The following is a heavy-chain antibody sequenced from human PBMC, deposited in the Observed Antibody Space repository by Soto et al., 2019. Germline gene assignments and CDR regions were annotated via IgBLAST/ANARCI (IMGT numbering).Heavy chain of an antibody. V-gene: IGHV1-69*12. D-gene: IGHD3-10*02. CDR1: GGTFSSYA. CDR2: IIPIFGTA. Sequence: QVQLVQSGAEVKKPGSSVKVSCKASGGTFSSYAISWVRQAPGQGLEWMGGIIPIFGTANYAQKFQGRVTISADESTSTAYMGLSSLRSEDTAVYYCAYVHPRDEGADWFDPWGQGTLVTVSS. CDR3: AYVHPRDEGADWFDP. J-gene: IGHJ5*02.